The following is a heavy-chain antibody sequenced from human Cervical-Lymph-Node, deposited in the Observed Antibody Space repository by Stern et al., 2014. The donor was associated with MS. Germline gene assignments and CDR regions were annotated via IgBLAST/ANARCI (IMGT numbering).Heavy chain of an antibody. Sequence: EVQLVESGGGLVKPGGSLRLSCAASGFTFSSYSMNWVRQAPGKGLEGVSSISSSSSYIYYADSVKGRFTISRDNAKNSLYLQMNSLRAEDTAVYYCARGGTRYGMDVWGQGTTVTVSS. D-gene: IGHD1-1*01. CDR1: GFTFSSYS. J-gene: IGHJ6*02. CDR2: ISSSSSYI. V-gene: IGHV3-21*01. CDR3: ARGGTRYGMDV.